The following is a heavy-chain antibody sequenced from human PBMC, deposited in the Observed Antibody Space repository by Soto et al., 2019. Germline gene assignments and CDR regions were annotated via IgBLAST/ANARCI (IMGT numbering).Heavy chain of an antibody. Sequence: GASVKVSCKASGYTFTSYGISWVRQAPGQGLEWMGWISAYNGNTNYAQKLQGRVIMTTDTSTSTAYMELRSLRSDDTAVYYCARDQIRFLEWLYYFDYWGQGTLVTVSS. CDR1: GYTFTSYG. D-gene: IGHD3-3*01. J-gene: IGHJ4*02. V-gene: IGHV1-18*04. CDR2: ISAYNGNT. CDR3: ARDQIRFLEWLYYFDY.